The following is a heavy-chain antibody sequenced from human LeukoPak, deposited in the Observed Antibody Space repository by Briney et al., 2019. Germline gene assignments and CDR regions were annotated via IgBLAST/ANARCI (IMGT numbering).Heavy chain of an antibody. CDR2: INAGNGNT. V-gene: IGHV1-3*01. D-gene: IGHD5-12*01. CDR3: ARLLARGYRGYDRTTATTFGVEVAGYYYGMDV. Sequence: ASVKVSCKASGYTFTSYAMHWVRQAPGQRLEWMGWINAGNGNTKYSQKFQGRVTITRDTSASTAYMELSSLRSEDTAVYYCARLLARGYRGYDRTTATTFGVEVAGYYYGMDVWGQGTTVTVSS. CDR1: GYTFTSYA. J-gene: IGHJ6*02.